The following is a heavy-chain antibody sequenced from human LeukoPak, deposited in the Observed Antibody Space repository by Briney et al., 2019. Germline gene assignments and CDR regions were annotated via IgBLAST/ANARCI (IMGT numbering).Heavy chain of an antibody. D-gene: IGHD4-17*01. CDR2: ISYDGSNK. Sequence: PGGSLRLSCAASGFTFSSYGMHWVRQAPGKGLEWVAVISYDGSNKYYADSVKGRFTISRDNSKNTLYLQMNSLRAEDTAVYYCARDSPYGDYAYYYYYMDVWGKGTTVTISS. CDR3: ARDSPYGDYAYYYYYMDV. V-gene: IGHV3-30*03. J-gene: IGHJ6*03. CDR1: GFTFSSYG.